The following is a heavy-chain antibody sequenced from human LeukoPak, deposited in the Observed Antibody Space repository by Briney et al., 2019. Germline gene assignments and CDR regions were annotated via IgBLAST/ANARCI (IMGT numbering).Heavy chain of an antibody. V-gene: IGHV3-21*01. CDR3: ARILTGGWSSSWQGYYFDY. J-gene: IGHJ4*02. CDR2: ISSSSSYI. CDR1: GFTFSSYS. D-gene: IGHD6-13*01. Sequence: PGGSLRLSCAASGFTFSSYSMNWVRQAPGKGLEWVSSISSSSSYIYYADSVKGRFTISRDNAKNSLYLQMNSLRAEDTAVYYCARILTGGWSSSWQGYYFDYWGQGTLVTVSS.